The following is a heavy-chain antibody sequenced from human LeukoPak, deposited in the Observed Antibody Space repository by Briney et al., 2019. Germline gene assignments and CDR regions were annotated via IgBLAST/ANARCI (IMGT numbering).Heavy chain of an antibody. Sequence: GGSLRLSCAVSGFTFNIYTMNWVRQAPGKGLEWVSSIDSSSNYMYYADSVKGRFTISRDNAKNSLYLQMNSLRAEDTAVYYCARDLAYYYDTSYDWGQGTLVTVSS. J-gene: IGHJ4*02. CDR1: GFTFNIYT. V-gene: IGHV3-21*01. CDR3: ARDLAYYYDTSYD. D-gene: IGHD3-22*01. CDR2: IDSSSNYM.